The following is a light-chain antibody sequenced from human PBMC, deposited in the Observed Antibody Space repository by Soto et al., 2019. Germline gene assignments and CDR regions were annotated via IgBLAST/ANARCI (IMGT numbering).Light chain of an antibody. V-gene: IGKV3D-15*01. CDR2: GAS. J-gene: IGKJ1*01. CDR3: QQYNNWPPWT. Sequence: EIVMTQSPATLSVSPGERATLSCRASQSVSSNVAWYQQKPGQAARPLIYGASTRATGIPARFSGSGSGTEFTLTISSLQSEDFAVYYCQQYNNWPPWTFGQGTKVEIK. CDR1: QSVSSN.